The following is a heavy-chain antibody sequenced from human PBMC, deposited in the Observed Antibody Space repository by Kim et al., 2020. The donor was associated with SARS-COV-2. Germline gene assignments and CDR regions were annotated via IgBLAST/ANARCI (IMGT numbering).Heavy chain of an antibody. D-gene: IGHD4-17*01. CDR3: AGTINRGDYGDYGCAY. V-gene: IGHV4-4*02. CDR1: GGSINSYSW. J-gene: IGHJ4*02. Sequence: SETLSLTCAVSGGSINSYSWWTWVRQPPGKGLEWIGEIYHTGSNNYNPSLKSRITISLDKSKNQFSLKLTSVTAAATTIYSCAGTINRGDYGDYGCAYWGQGIRVTVSS. CDR2: IYHTGSN.